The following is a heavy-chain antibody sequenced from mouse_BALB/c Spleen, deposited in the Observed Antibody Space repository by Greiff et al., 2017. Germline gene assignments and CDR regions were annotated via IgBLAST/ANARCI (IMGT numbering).Heavy chain of an antibody. CDR3: ARSGYYAWFAY. V-gene: IGHV1S135*01. CDR1: GYSFTGYN. Sequence: VQLKESGPELGKPGASVKISCKASGYSFTGYNMYWVKQSHRKSLEWIGYIDPYNGGTSYNQKSKGKATLTVDKSSSTAYMHLNSLTSEDSAIYYCARSGYYAWFAYWGQGTLVTVSA. D-gene: IGHD2-3*01. J-gene: IGHJ3*01. CDR2: IDPYNGGT.